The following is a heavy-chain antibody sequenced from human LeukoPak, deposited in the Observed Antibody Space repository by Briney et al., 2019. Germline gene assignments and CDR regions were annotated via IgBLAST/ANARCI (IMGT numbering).Heavy chain of an antibody. CDR2: IYYSGST. Sequence: SETLSLTCTVSGGSISSYYWSWIRQPPGKGLEWIGYIYYSGSTNYNPSLKSRVTISVDTSKNQFSLKLSSVTAADTAVYYCARELGYSSGWYAFDIWGQGTMVTVSS. V-gene: IGHV4-59*01. D-gene: IGHD6-19*01. J-gene: IGHJ3*02. CDR1: GGSISSYY. CDR3: ARELGYSSGWYAFDI.